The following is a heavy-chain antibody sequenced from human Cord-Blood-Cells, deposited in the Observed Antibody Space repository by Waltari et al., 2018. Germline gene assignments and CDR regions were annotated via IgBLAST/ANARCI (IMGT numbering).Heavy chain of an antibody. CDR1: GDSVSSTSSA. D-gene: IGHD1-1*01. CDR2: TYYRSKWYN. CDR3: ARGTTGTLIEFDP. V-gene: IGHV6-1*01. Sequence: QVQLQQSGPGLVKPAQTLSLTCAISGDSVSSTSSAWNWLRQSPSRGLEWLGRTYYRSKWYNDYAVSVKSRITINPDTSKNQFSLQLNSVTPEDTAVYYCARGTTGTLIEFDPWGQGTLVTVSS. J-gene: IGHJ5*02.